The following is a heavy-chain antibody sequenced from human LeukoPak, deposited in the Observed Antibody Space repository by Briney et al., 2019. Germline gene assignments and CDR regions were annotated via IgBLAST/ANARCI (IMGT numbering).Heavy chain of an antibody. CDR2: IKNDGSN. J-gene: IGHJ4*02. CDR3: VKDGRYSSGIMGI. D-gene: IGHD6-19*01. V-gene: IGHV3-30*02. Sequence: PGGSLRLTCAASGFTFSSYGIHWDRHPPGKRLEWVTFIKNDGSNYYEDSVKGRFTISRDDSKNTLYLQMNSLGAEETAVYYCVKDGRYSSGIMGIWGQGTLVTVSS. CDR1: GFTFSSYG.